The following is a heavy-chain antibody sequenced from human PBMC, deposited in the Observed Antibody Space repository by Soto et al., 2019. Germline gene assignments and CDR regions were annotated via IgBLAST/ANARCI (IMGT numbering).Heavy chain of an antibody. CDR3: ARGLWELRFDP. CDR1: GGSFSGYY. J-gene: IGHJ5*02. CDR2: INHSGSP. V-gene: IGHV4-34*01. D-gene: IGHD1-26*01. Sequence: QVRLQQWGAGLLKPSETLSLTCAVYGGSFSGYYWSWIRQPPGKGLEWIGEINHSGSPNHNPSLKSRVTISVDTSKNQFSLMLNSVTAADTAVYYCARGLWELRFDPWGQGTLVTVSS.